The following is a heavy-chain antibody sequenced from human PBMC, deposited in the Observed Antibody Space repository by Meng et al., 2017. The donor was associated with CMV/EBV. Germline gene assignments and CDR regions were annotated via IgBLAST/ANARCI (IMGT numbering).Heavy chain of an antibody. CDR1: GYTFTGYY. D-gene: IGHD5-24*01. CDR3: ARVQVRGEMATPAGY. J-gene: IGHJ4*02. V-gene: IGHV1-2*02. CDR2: IKPNSGGT. Sequence: LVEFGAEVTKPGASGKVSCKASGYTFTGYYMHWVRQAPGQGLEWMGWIKPNSGGTNYAQKFQGRVTMTRDTSISTAYMELSRLRSDDTAVYYCARVQVRGEMATPAGYWGQGTLVTVSS.